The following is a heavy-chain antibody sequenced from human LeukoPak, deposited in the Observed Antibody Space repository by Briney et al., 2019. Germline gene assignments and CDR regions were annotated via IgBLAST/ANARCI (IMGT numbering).Heavy chain of an antibody. CDR3: TRENWYIDY. V-gene: IGHV3-48*03. Sequence: GGALRLCCPASGFTLSSYEMNWVRQAAGEGLGWVSYINRSGSTIYYADAVKGRFTISRDNAKNSLYLQMNSLRAEDAAVYYCTRENWYIDYWGQGNLVTVSS. J-gene: IGHJ4*02. CDR2: INRSGSTI. CDR1: GFTLSSYE.